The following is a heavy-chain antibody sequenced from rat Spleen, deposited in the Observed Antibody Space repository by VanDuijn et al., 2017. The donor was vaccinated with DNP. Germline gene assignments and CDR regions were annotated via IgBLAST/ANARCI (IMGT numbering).Heavy chain of an antibody. CDR2: INYEGSRT. J-gene: IGHJ2*01. V-gene: IGHV5-22*01. CDR3: ARHRPYYYDHYFDY. CDR1: GFTFSNYY. D-gene: IGHD1-12*01. Sequence: EVQLVESGGGLVQPGRSLKLSCAASGFTFSNYYMAWVRQAPKKGLEWVASINYEGSRTYYGDSVKGRFTISRDNAKSTLYLQMNSLRSEDTATYYCARHRPYYYDHYFDYWGQGVMVTVSS.